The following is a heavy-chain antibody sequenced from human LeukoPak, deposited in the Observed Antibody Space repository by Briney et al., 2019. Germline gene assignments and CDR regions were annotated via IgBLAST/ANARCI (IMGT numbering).Heavy chain of an antibody. CDR1: GGTFSSYA. CDR3: ARDFPYSGSYLFWFDP. V-gene: IGHV1-69*13. CDR2: IIPIFGTP. D-gene: IGHD1-26*01. J-gene: IGHJ5*02. Sequence: ASVKVSCKASGGTFSSYAISWVRQAPGQGLEWMGGIIPIFGTPNYAQKFQGRVTITADESTSTAYMELSSLRSEDTAVYYCARDFPYSGSYLFWFDPWGQGTLVTVSS.